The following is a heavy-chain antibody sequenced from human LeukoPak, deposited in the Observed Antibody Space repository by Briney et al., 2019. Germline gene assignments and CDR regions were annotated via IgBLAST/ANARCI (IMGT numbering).Heavy chain of an antibody. D-gene: IGHD1-26*01. V-gene: IGHV3-20*04. CDR1: VFTFDDYG. CDR3: ARGGSGSDAFDI. Sequence: GGSLRLSCAASVFTFDDYGMSWVRQAPGKGLEWVSGINWNGGSTGYADSVKGRLTISRDNAKNSLYLQMNSLRAEDTALYYCARGGSGSDAFDIWGQGTMVTVSS. CDR2: INWNGGST. J-gene: IGHJ3*02.